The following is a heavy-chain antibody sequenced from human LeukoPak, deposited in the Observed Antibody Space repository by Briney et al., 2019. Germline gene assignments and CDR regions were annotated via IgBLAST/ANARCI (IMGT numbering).Heavy chain of an antibody. CDR1: GFTFSSYE. CDR3: AKDKGATTKYYFDY. CDR2: IYSGGST. V-gene: IGHV3-66*01. D-gene: IGHD1-26*01. Sequence: PGGSLRLSCAASGFTFSSYEMNWVRQAPGKGLEWVSVIYSGGSTYYADSVKGRFTISRDNSKNTLYLQMNSLRAEDTAVYYCAKDKGATTKYYFDYWGQGTLVTVSS. J-gene: IGHJ4*02.